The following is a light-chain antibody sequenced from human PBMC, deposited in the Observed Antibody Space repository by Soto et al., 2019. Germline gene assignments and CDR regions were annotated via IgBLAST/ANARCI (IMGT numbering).Light chain of an antibody. CDR1: QSVSSN. CDR3: QRYGSSPLIT. J-gene: IGKJ5*01. Sequence: EIVMTQSPATLSVSPGERATLSCRASQSVSSNLAWYQHKPGQAPRLLIYGASTRATGIPARFSGSGSGTDFTLTISRLEPEDFAVYFCQRYGSSPLITFGQGTRLEIK. CDR2: GAS. V-gene: IGKV3-15*01.